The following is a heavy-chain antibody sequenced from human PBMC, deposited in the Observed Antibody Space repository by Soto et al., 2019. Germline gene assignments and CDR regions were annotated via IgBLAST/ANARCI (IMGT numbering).Heavy chain of an antibody. V-gene: IGHV1-18*04. CDR2: ISAYNGNT. Sequence: SCYTFTSYGISWVRQAPGQGLEWMGWISAYNGNTNYAQKLQGRVTMTTDTSTSTAYMELRSLRSDDTAVYYCARVSSVAGFFYYFDYWGQGTLVTVSS. CDR3: ARVSSVAGFFYYFDY. CDR1: CYTFTSYG. J-gene: IGHJ4*02. D-gene: IGHD6-19*01.